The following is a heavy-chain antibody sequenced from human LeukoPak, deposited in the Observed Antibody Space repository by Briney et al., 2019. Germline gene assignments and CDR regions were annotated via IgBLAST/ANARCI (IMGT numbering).Heavy chain of an antibody. Sequence: PGRSLRLSCAASGFTFSSYGMHWVRQAPGKGLEWVAVIWYDGSNKYYADSVKGRFTISRDNSKNTLYLQMNSLRAEDTAVYYXXXXXXXSSGSCYSCDYWGQGTLVTVSS. CDR1: GFTFSSYG. CDR3: XXXXXXSSGSCYSCDY. J-gene: IGHJ4*02. D-gene: IGHD2-15*01. CDR2: IWYDGSNK. V-gene: IGHV3-33*01.